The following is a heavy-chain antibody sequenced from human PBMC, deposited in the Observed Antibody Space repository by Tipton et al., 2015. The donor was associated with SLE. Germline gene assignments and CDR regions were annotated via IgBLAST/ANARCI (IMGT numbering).Heavy chain of an antibody. CDR2: INHSGST. Sequence: TLSLTCAVSGGSISSSNWWSWVRQPPGKGLEWIGEINHSGSTNYNPSLKSRVTISVDTSKNQFSLKLSSVTAADTAVYYCARELYAFDIWGQGTMVTVSS. CDR3: ARELYAFDI. J-gene: IGHJ3*02. CDR1: GGSISSSNW. V-gene: IGHV4-4*02.